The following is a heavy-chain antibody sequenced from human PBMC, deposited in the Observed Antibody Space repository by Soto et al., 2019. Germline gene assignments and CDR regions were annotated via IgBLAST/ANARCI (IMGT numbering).Heavy chain of an antibody. D-gene: IGHD3-22*01. CDR3: ARADYYDGSGTARYNRGMDV. V-gene: IGHV3-48*01. CDR1: GFNFRNYS. CDR2: SSSSGGTI. Sequence: GGSLRLSCAGSGFNFRNYSINWVRQAPGKGLEWVSYSSSSGGTIYYADSVKGRFTISRDNAENSVFLQMNSLRVEDTAVYYCARADYYDGSGTARYNRGMDVWGQGTTVTVSS. J-gene: IGHJ6*02.